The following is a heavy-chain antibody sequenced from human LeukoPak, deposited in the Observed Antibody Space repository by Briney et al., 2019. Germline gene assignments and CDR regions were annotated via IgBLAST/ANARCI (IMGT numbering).Heavy chain of an antibody. V-gene: IGHV1-46*01. J-gene: IGHJ4*02. D-gene: IGHD3-10*01. Sequence: GASVKVSCEASGYTFIGYYMHWVRQAPGQGLEWMGIINPSDGDTIYAQKFQGRVTMTRDTSTNTVYMELSSLSSEDTAVYYCARARSLFDYWGQGTLVTISS. CDR2: INPSDGDT. CDR3: ARARSLFDY. CDR1: GYTFIGYY.